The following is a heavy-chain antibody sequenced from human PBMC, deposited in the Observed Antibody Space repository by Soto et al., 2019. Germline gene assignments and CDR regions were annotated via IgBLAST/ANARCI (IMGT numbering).Heavy chain of an antibody. D-gene: IGHD5-18*01. CDR2: ISSDGSNK. CDR1: GFTFSSYG. Sequence: QVQLVESGGGVVQPGRSLRLSCAASGFTFSSYGMHWVRQAPGKGLEWVAVISSDGSNKYYADSVKGRFTISRDNSNNTLYLQMNSLRAEDTAVYYCAKERVAVRYSYGLPYYYGMDVWGQGTTVTVSS. CDR3: AKERVAVRYSYGLPYYYGMDV. V-gene: IGHV3-30*18. J-gene: IGHJ6*02.